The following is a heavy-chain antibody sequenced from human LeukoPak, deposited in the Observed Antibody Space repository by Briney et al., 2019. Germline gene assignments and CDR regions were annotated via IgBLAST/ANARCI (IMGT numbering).Heavy chain of an antibody. D-gene: IGHD1-1*01. CDR3: ARGTLVAFDI. Sequence: KPSETLSLTCSVSGGYISSYYWSWIRQPAGKGLEWIGRIYTSGSTNYSPSLKSRVTMSVDTSKNQFSLKLSAVTAADTAVYYCARGTLVAFDIWGQGTMVTVSS. CDR1: GGYISSYY. J-gene: IGHJ3*02. CDR2: IYTSGST. V-gene: IGHV4-4*07.